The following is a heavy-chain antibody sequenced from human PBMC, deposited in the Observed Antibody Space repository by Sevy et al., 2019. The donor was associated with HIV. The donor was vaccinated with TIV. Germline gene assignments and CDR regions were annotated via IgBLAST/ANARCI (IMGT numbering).Heavy chain of an antibody. CDR2: IYYSGST. D-gene: IGHD1-26*01. CDR3: ARDHSRSYYDSWFDP. CDR1: GGSVSSDNYY. J-gene: IGHJ5*02. Sequence: SETLSLTCTVSGGSVSSDNYYWSWIRQPPGKGLEWIGNIYYSGSTNYNPSLKSRFTISVDTSKNQFSLKLGSVTAADTAVYYCARDHSRSYYDSWFDPWGQGTLVTVSS. V-gene: IGHV4-61*01.